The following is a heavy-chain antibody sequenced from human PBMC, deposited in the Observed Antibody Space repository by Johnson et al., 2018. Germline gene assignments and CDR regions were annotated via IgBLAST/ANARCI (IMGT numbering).Heavy chain of an antibody. D-gene: IGHD3-10*01. V-gene: IGHV3-23*04. CDR3: AKGAYGSGSYYYYYYGMDV. Sequence: VQLVESGGGLVQPGGSLXLSCAASGFTFITYGMSWVRQAPGKGLEWVSTISGSGDSTFYADSVQGRFTISRDNSKNTLYLQMNSLRAEDTAVYYFAKGAYGSGSYYYYYYGMDVWGQGTTVTVSS. J-gene: IGHJ6*02. CDR1: GFTFITYG. CDR2: ISGSGDST.